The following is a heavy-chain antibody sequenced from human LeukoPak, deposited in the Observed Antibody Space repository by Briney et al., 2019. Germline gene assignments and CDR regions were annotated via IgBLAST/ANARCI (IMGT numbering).Heavy chain of an antibody. D-gene: IGHD2-21*02. J-gene: IGHJ4*02. CDR2: INAGNGNT. CDR1: GYTFTSYA. CDR3: ARDKEQGLSIVVVTAGDY. V-gene: IGHV1-3*01. Sequence: GASVKVSCKASGYTFTSYAMHWVRQAPGQRLEWMGWINAGNGNTNYAQKLQGRVTMTTDTSTSTAYMELRSLRSDDTAVYYCARDKEQGLSIVVVTAGDYWGQGTLVTVSS.